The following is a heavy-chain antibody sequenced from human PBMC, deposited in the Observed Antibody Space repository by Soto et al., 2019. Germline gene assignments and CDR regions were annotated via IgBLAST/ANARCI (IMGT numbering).Heavy chain of an antibody. D-gene: IGHD2-2*01. V-gene: IGHV1-69*13. CDR1: GGTFSSYA. CDR3: ARAWGGYCSSTSCYSRSNWFDP. CDR2: IIPIFGTA. Sequence: ASVKVSCKASGGTFSSYAISWVRQAPGQGLEWMGGIIPIFGTANYAQKFQGRVTITADESTSTAYMELSSLRSEDTAVYYCARAWGGYCSSTSCYSRSNWFDPWGQGTLVTVSS. J-gene: IGHJ5*02.